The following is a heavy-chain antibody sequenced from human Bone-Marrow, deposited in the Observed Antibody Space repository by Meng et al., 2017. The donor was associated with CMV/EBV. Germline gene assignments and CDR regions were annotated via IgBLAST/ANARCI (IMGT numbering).Heavy chain of an antibody. D-gene: IGHD5-18*01. J-gene: IGHJ6*02. CDR1: GFTFSSYA. CDR3: ARDKHVDTAMDV. Sequence: GESLKISCAASGFTFSSYAMHWVRQAPGKGLEWVAVISYDGSNKYYADSVKGRFTISRDNSKNTLYLQMNSLRAEDTAVYYCARDKHVDTAMDVWGQGTTVTVSS. CDR2: ISYDGSNK. V-gene: IGHV3-30-3*01.